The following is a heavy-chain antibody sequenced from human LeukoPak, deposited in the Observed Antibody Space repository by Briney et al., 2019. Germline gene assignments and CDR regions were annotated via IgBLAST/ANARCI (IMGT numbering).Heavy chain of an antibody. CDR1: GGSISSSGYY. J-gene: IGHJ4*02. D-gene: IGHD2-2*01. Sequence: SETLSLTCTVSGGSISSSGYYWGWIRQPPGKGLEWIGSIYYSGSTYYNPSLKSRVTISVDTSKNQFSLKLSSVAAADTAVYYCARKQSRSTSYYFDYWGQGTLVTVSS. CDR2: IYYSGST. CDR3: ARKQSRSTSYYFDY. V-gene: IGHV4-39*01.